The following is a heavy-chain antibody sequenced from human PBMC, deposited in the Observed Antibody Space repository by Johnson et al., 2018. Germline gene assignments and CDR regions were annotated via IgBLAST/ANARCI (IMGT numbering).Heavy chain of an antibody. CDR2: ITISGSYT. V-gene: IGHV3-21*01. J-gene: IGHJ3*02. CDR1: GFPFSSYS. CDR3: AREAEALYI. Sequence: EVQLVETGGGLVKPGGFLRLSCAASGFPFSSYSMSWVRQAPGKGLEWVSSITISGSYTYSGDSVKGRFTISRDNSRNSLYLQMNSLTAEDTAVYYCAREAEALYIGGHGTMVTVSS.